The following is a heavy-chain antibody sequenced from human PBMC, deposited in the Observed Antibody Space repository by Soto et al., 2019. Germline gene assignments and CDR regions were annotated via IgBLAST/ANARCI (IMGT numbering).Heavy chain of an antibody. CDR1: GGTFSSYA. CDR2: IIPIFGTA. V-gene: IGHV1-69*13. J-gene: IGHJ6*02. Sequence: SLKVSCKASGGTFSSYAISWLRQAPGQGLEWMGGIIPIFGTANYAQKFQGRVTITADESTSTAYMELSSLRSEDTAVYYCARYYYDSSGYYYRYYYYGMDVWGQGTTVTVSS. D-gene: IGHD3-22*01. CDR3: ARYYYDSSGYYYRYYYYGMDV.